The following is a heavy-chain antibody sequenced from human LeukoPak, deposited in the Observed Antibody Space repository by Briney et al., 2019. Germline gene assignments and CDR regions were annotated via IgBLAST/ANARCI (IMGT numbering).Heavy chain of an antibody. Sequence: SSETLSLTCTVSGGSISSGSYYWSWIRQPAGKGLEWIGRIYTSGSTNYNPSLKSRVTISVGTSKNQFSLKLSSVTAADTAVYYCARHRIGKRSSWYSYWGQGTLVTVSS. D-gene: IGHD6-13*01. CDR1: GGSISSGSYY. V-gene: IGHV4-61*02. CDR3: ARHRIGKRSSWYSY. CDR2: IYTSGST. J-gene: IGHJ4*02.